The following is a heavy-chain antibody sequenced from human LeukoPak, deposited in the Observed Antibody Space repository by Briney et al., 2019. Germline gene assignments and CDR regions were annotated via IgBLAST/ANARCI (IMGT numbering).Heavy chain of an antibody. CDR2: INHSGST. CDR1: TDSIRSSSYY. D-gene: IGHD6-13*01. J-gene: IGHJ4*02. Sequence: SETLSLTCTLSTDSIRSSSYYWGWIRQPPGKGLEWIGEINHSGSTNYNPSLKSRVTISVDTSKNQFSLKLSSVTAADTAVYYCARHYRIAAAGSRRPFDYWGQGTLVTVSS. CDR3: ARHYRIAAAGSRRPFDY. V-gene: IGHV4-39*01.